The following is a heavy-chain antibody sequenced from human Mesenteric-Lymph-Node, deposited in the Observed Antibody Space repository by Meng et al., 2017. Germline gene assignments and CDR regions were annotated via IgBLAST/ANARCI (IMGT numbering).Heavy chain of an antibody. V-gene: IGHV3-7*01. Sequence: GESLKISCAASGFTFSSYWMSWVRQAPGKGLEWVANIKQDGSEKYYVDSVKGRFTISRDNAKNSLYLQMNSLRAEDTAVYYCERRGGGDGYNYGVWGQGTLVTVSS. CDR3: ERRGGGDGYNYGV. D-gene: IGHD5-24*01. CDR1: GFTFSSYW. J-gene: IGHJ4*02. CDR2: IKQDGSEK.